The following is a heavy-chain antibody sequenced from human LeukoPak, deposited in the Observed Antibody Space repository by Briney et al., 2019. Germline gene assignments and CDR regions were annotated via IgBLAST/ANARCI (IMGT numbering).Heavy chain of an antibody. V-gene: IGHV4-34*01. CDR3: ARHSSDSGYYSPYYFDY. J-gene: IGHJ4*02. CDR2: INHSGST. D-gene: IGHD3-22*01. Sequence: PSETLSLTCAVYGGSFSGYYWSWIRQPPGKGLEWIGEINHSGSTNYNPSLKSRVTMSVDTSKNQFSLKLSSVTAADTAVYYCARHSSDSGYYSPYYFDYWGQGTLVTVSS. CDR1: GGSFSGYY.